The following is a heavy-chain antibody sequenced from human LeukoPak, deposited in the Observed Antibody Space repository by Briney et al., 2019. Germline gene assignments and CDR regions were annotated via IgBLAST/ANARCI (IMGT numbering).Heavy chain of an antibody. CDR1: GFTVSSYY. CDR3: ARDLGRGYSNY. D-gene: IGHD3-16*01. Sequence: PGGSLRLSCAASGFTVSSYYMSWVRQAPGKGLDWVSVIYSGGSAYYADSVKGRFTISRDNSKNTLYLQINSLRAEDTAVYYCARDLGRGYSNYWGQGTLVTVSP. CDR2: IYSGGSA. J-gene: IGHJ4*02. V-gene: IGHV3-66*01.